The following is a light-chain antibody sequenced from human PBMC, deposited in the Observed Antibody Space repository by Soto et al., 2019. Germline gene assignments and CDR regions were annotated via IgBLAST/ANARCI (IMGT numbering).Light chain of an antibody. Sequence: DIQMTQSPSSLSASIGDRVTITCRASQTVNTYLHWYQQKPGKAPKLLIYAASNLQSGVPSRFSGSGSGTNFTLSLNSLQPEDCATYYCQQTYATPITFGQGTRLEIK. CDR3: QQTYATPIT. J-gene: IGKJ5*01. CDR2: AAS. CDR1: QTVNTY. V-gene: IGKV1-39*01.